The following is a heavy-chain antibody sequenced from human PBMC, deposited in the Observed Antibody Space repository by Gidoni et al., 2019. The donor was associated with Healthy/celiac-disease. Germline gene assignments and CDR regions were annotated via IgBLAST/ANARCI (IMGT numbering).Heavy chain of an antibody. CDR1: GGTFSSYA. CDR3: ARDQYEYCSGGSCYQEGMDV. D-gene: IGHD2-15*01. Sequence: QVQLVQSGAEVKKPGSSVTVSCRASGGTFSSYAIRWVRQAPGPGLEWMGGIIPIFGTANYAQKFQGRVTITADESTSTAYMELSSLRSEDTAVYYCARDQYEYCSGGSCYQEGMDVWGQGTTVTVS. J-gene: IGHJ6*02. CDR2: IIPIFGTA. V-gene: IGHV1-69*01.